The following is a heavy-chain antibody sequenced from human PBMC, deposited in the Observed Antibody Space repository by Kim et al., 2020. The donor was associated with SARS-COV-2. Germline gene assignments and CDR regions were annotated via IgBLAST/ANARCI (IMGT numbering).Heavy chain of an antibody. CDR3: ASTGDWNYGSDAFDI. V-gene: IGHV3-30*01. J-gene: IGHJ3*02. Sequence: DYVKGRFTISRDNSKNTLYLQMNSLRAEDTAVYYCASTGDWNYGSDAFDIWGQGTMVTVSS. D-gene: IGHD1-7*01.